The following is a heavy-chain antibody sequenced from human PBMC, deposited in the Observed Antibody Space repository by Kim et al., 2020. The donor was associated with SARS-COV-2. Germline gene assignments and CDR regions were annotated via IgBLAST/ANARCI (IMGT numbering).Heavy chain of an antibody. CDR2: INTNTGNP. Sequence: ASVKVSCKASGYTFTSYAMNWVRQAPGQGLEWMGWINTNTGNPTYAHGFTGRFVFSLDTSVSTAYLQISSLKAEDTAVYYCARENAKKRITMVRGPPNWFDAWGQGTLVTVSS. J-gene: IGHJ5*02. CDR1: GYTFTSYA. D-gene: IGHD3-10*01. V-gene: IGHV7-4-1*02. CDR3: ARENAKKRITMVRGPPNWFDA.